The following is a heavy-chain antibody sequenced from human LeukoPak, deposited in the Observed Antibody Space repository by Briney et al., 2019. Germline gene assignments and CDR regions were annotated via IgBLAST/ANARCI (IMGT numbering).Heavy chain of an antibody. D-gene: IGHD4-17*01. CDR2: IYSGGST. CDR3: ARDQNGDYGY. J-gene: IGHJ4*02. CDR1: GFTVSSNY. V-gene: IGHV3-53*01. Sequence: QPGGSLGLSRAASGFTVSSNYMSWVRQAPGKGLEWVSVIYSGGSTYYADSVKGRFTISRDNSKNTLYLQMNSLRAEDTAVYYCARDQNGDYGYWGQGTLVTVSS.